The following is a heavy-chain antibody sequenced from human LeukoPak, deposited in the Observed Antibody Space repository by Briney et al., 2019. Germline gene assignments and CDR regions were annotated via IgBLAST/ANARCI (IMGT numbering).Heavy chain of an antibody. V-gene: IGHV4-38-2*02. J-gene: IGHJ3*02. CDR2: IYHSGST. Sequence: PSETLSLTCAVSGYSISSGYYWGWIRQPPGKGLEWIGSIYHSGSTYYNPSLKSRVTISIDTSKNQFSLKLTSVTAADTAVYYCTRDVKGSDAFDIWGQGTMVTVSS. CDR3: TRDVKGSDAFDI. CDR1: GYSISSGYY.